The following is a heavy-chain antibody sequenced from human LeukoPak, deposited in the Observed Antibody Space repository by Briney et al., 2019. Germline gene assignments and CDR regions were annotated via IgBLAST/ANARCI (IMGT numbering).Heavy chain of an antibody. D-gene: IGHD5-24*01. CDR3: AKSKAGYNYLDY. CDR2: ISDSGGRT. Sequence: PGGSLRLSCAASGLTFSSNGMSWVRQAPGKGLEWVSSISDSGGRTYYAESVKGRFTISRDNSKNTLYLQMNSLRAEDTAVYYCAKSKAGYNYLDYWGQGTLVTVSS. J-gene: IGHJ4*02. CDR1: GLTFSSNG. V-gene: IGHV3-23*01.